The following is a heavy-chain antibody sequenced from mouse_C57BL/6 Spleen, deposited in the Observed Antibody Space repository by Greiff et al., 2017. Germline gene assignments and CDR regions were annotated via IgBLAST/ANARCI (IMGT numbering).Heavy chain of an antibody. V-gene: IGHV5-16*01. Sequence: EVKLMESEGGLVQPGSSMKLSCTASGFTFSDYYMAWVRQVPEKGLEWVANINYDGSSTYYLDSLKSRFIISRDNAKNILYLQMSSLKSEDTATYYCASLYYGNSYYFDYWGQGTTLTVSS. D-gene: IGHD2-1*01. CDR2: INYDGSST. CDR1: GFTFSDYY. CDR3: ASLYYGNSYYFDY. J-gene: IGHJ2*01.